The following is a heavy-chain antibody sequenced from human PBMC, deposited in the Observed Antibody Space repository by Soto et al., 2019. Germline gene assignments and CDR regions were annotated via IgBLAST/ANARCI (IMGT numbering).Heavy chain of an antibody. J-gene: IGHJ5*01. Sequence: ESLKISCKGSGYSFTSYWIGLVRQIPWKGRGWMGIIYPGDSDTRYSPSFQGQVTISADKSISTAYLQWSSLKASDTAMYYCAGHSGYCSGGSCYWCDSSGQPTLVTLSS. CDR3: AGHSGYCSGGSCYWCDS. CDR2: IYPGDSDT. D-gene: IGHD2-15*01. CDR1: GYSFTSYW. V-gene: IGHV5-51*01.